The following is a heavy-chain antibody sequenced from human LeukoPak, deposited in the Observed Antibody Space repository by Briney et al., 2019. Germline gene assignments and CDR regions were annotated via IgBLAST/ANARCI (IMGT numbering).Heavy chain of an antibody. CDR3: AGMYYYDSSGYYLDY. D-gene: IGHD3-22*01. J-gene: IGHJ4*02. CDR2: IYPGDSDT. V-gene: IGHV5-51*01. CDR1: GYSFTSYW. Sequence: GESLKISCKGSGYSFTSYWIGWVRQMPGKGLEWMGIIYPGDSDTRYSPSFHGQVTTSADKSISTAYLQWSSLKASDTAMYYCAGMYYYDSSGYYLDYWGQGTLVTVSS.